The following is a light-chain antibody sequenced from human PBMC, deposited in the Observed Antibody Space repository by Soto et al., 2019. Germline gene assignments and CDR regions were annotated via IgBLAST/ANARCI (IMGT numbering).Light chain of an antibody. CDR3: QQYDSSRT. CDR1: QSVSSSY. CDR2: GAS. Sequence: EIVLTQSPATLSLSPGERATLSCRASQSVSSSYLAWYQQKPGQAPRLLIYGASSRATGIPDRFSGSGSGTDFTLTISRLEPEDFAVYYCQQYDSSRTVGQGTKVDIK. V-gene: IGKV3-20*01. J-gene: IGKJ1*01.